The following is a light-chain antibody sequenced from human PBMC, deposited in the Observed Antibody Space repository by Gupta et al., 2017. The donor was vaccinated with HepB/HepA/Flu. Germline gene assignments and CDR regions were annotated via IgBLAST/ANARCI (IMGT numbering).Light chain of an antibody. CDR2: EVT. CDR1: SSDVGNNYNY. Sequence: HSALTQPPSASGSPGQSVTIPCIGTSSDVGNNYNYVSWYQQHPDKAPRLLIYEVTKRPSGVPDRFSGSKSGNTASLTVSGLQAEDEADYYCSSFKHTDDSVVFSGGTKLTVL. J-gene: IGLJ2*01. V-gene: IGLV2-8*01. CDR3: SSFKHTDDSVV.